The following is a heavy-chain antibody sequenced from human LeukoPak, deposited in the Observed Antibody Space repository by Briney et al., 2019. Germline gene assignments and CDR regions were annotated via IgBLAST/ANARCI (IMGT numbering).Heavy chain of an antibody. J-gene: IGHJ4*02. CDR2: IYYSGSS. V-gene: IGHV4-30-4*01. CDR3: ARVISGSYPYFDY. Sequence: SETLSLTCTVSGGSISSGDYYWSWIRQPPGKGLEWIGYIYYSGSSYYNPSLKSRVTISVDTSKNQFSLKLNSVTAADTAVYYCARVISGSYPYFDYWGQGTLVTVSS. D-gene: IGHD3-10*01. CDR1: GGSISSGDYY.